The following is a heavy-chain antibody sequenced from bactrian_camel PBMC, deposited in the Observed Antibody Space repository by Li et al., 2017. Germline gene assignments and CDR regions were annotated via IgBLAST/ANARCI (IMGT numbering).Heavy chain of an antibody. CDR3: AAGWSFGVGTLLRRHVNY. CDR2: LWIGGATT. Sequence: VQLVESGGGSVQAGGSLTLSCAAGRYTYKRNCMGWFRQRPGKDREGLAVLWIGGATTTYADSVKGRGTISQDNAKNMVYLQVDSLKAEDTAVYYCAAGWSFGVGTLLRRHVNYWCQGTQVTVS. J-gene: IGHJ4*01. V-gene: IGHV3S1*01. CDR1: RYTYKRNC. D-gene: IGHD3*01.